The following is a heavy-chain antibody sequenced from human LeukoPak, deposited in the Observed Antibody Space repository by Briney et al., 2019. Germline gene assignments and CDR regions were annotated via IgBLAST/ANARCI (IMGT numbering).Heavy chain of an antibody. J-gene: IGHJ4*02. V-gene: IGHV3-66*01. CDR2: IYSGGNT. CDR1: GFTVSSNY. Sequence: GGSLRLSCAASGFTVSSNYMSWVRQAPGKGLEWVSVIYSGGNTYYADSVKGRFTISRDNSQNTLYLQMNSLRAEDTAVYHCAKDRHASGWRGGDFDSWGQGTLVTVSS. CDR3: AKDRHASGWRGGDFDS. D-gene: IGHD6-19*01.